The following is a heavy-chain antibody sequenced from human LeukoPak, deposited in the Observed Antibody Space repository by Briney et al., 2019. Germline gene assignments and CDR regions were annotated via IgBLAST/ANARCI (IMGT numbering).Heavy chain of an antibody. V-gene: IGHV3-30*18. Sequence: GGSLRLSCVASGFTFSSYSMQWVRQTPGKGLEWVGILSYYGTNTYYGESVKGRFTISRDNSQNTVYLQMNSLRAEDTAVYYCAKDLFGYHDSSGYYIDWGQGTLVTVSS. CDR1: GFTFSSYS. CDR3: AKDLFGYHDSSGYYID. J-gene: IGHJ4*02. D-gene: IGHD3-22*01. CDR2: LSYYGTNT.